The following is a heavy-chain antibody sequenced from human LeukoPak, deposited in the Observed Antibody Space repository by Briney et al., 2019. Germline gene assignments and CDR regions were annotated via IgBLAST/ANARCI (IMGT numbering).Heavy chain of an antibody. J-gene: IGHJ4*02. V-gene: IGHV3-23*01. CDR2: IRGNDYST. CDR3: ATSRPAVAGIGALDY. Sequence: GGSLRLSCAASGFTFSSYAMNWVRQAPGKGPEWVSAIRGNDYSTYYADSVKGRFTISRDNSKNTLYLQMNSLRAEDTAVYYCATSRPAVAGIGALDYWGQGTLVTVSS. D-gene: IGHD6-19*01. CDR1: GFTFSSYA.